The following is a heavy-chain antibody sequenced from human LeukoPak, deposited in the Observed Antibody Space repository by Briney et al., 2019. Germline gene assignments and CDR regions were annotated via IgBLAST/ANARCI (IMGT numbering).Heavy chain of an antibody. CDR2: ISGSGSNT. CDR1: GFTFDNYA. CDR3: AKRDPRPFAFDI. J-gene: IGHJ3*02. Sequence: GGSPRLSCAASGFTFDNYAISWVRQTPGKGLEWVSLISGSGSNTYYADSVKGRFTISRDNSKSTLYLQMNSLRVEDTAVYYCAKRDPRPFAFDIWGQGTMVAVSS. V-gene: IGHV3-23*01.